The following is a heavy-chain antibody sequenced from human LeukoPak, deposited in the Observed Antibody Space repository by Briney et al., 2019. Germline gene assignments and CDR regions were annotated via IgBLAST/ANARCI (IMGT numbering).Heavy chain of an antibody. D-gene: IGHD5-18*01. CDR3: TTAGGYSYSPDY. J-gene: IGHJ4*02. CDR2: IKSKAHGETI. Sequence: GGSLRLSCSASGFTFSDAWLSWVRQAPGKGLEWLGRIKSKAHGETIDYAAPVKGRFTISRDDSKNTLYLQMNSLKTEDTAVYYCTTAGGYSYSPDYWGQGTLVTVSS. CDR1: GFTFSDAW. V-gene: IGHV3-15*01.